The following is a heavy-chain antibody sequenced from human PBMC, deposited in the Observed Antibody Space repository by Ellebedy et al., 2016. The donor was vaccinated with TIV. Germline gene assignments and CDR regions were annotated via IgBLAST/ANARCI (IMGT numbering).Heavy chain of an antibody. J-gene: IGHJ4*02. CDR1: GFTFSSYG. CDR2: IWYDGSNK. D-gene: IGHD3-10*01. Sequence: GESLKISCVASGFTFSSYGMHWVRQAPGKGLEWVAVIWYDGSNKYYADSVKGRVTISRDNSKNTLYLQMDSLRAEDTAVYYCARDLYYYGSGSGVWGQGTLITVSS. V-gene: IGHV3-33*01. CDR3: ARDLYYYGSGSGV.